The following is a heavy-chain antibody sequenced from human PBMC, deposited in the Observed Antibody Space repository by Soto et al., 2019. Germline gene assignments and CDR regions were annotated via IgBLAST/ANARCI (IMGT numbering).Heavy chain of an antibody. J-gene: IGHJ5*02. CDR2: IYYSGST. D-gene: IGHD6-13*01. CDR3: ARDGGSSWDWFDP. CDR1: GGSISSYY. V-gene: IGHV4-59*12. Sequence: QVQLQESGPGLVKPSETLSLTCTVSGGSISSYYWSWIRQPPGKGLEWIGYIYYSGSTNYNPSLMSRVTISVDTSKNQFSLKLSSVTAADTAVYYCARDGGSSWDWFDPWGQGTLVTVSS.